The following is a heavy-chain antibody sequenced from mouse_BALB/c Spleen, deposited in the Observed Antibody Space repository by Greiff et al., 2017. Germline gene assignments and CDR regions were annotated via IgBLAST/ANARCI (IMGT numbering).Heavy chain of an antibody. D-gene: IGHD2-14*01. CDR2: INPSTGYT. CDR3: ARGEVRRAMDY. J-gene: IGHJ4*01. CDR1: GYTFTSYW. V-gene: IGHV1-7*01. Sequence: QVQLQQSGAELAKPGASVKMSCKASGYTFTSYWMHWVKQRPGQGLEWIGYINPSTGYTEYNQKFKDKATLTADKSSSTAYMQLSSLTSEDSAVYYCARGEVRRAMDYWGQGTSVTVSS.